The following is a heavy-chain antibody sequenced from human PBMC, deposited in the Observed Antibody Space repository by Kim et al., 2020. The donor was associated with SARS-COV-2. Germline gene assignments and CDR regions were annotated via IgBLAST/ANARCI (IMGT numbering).Heavy chain of an antibody. CDR3: ARETEYYYDSSGYYIMGPFDY. CDR1: GGSISSYY. V-gene: IGHV4-4*07. D-gene: IGHD3-22*01. J-gene: IGHJ4*02. Sequence: SETLSLTCTVSGGSISSYYWSWIRQPAGKGLEWIGRIYTSWSTNYNPSLKSRVTMSVDTSKNQFSLKLSSVTAADTAVYYCARETEYYYDSSGYYIMGPFDYWGQGTLVTVSS. CDR2: IYTSWST.